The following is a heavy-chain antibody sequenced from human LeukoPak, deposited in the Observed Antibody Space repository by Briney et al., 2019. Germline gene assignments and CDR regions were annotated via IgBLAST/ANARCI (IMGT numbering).Heavy chain of an antibody. CDR3: ARGIYYYDSSGYYYGPAYFDY. D-gene: IGHD3-22*01. V-gene: IGHV4-4*02. CDR2: IYHSGST. Sequence: PSETLSLTCAVSGGSISSSNWWSWVRQPPGKGLEWIGEIYHSGSTNYNPSLKSRVTISVDKSKNQFSLKLSSVTAADTAVYYCARGIYYYDSSGYYYGPAYFDYWGQGTLVTVSS. J-gene: IGHJ4*02. CDR1: GGSISSSNW.